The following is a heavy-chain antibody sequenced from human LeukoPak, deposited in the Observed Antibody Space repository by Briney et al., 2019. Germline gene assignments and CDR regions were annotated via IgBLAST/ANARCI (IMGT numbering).Heavy chain of an antibody. D-gene: IGHD6-19*01. J-gene: IGHJ5*02. Sequence: ASVKVSCKASGYTFTSYGISWVRQAPGQGLEWVGWISGYSGNTNYAQKLQGRVTMTTDTSTSTAYMELRSLRSDDTAVYYCAREGPGWQWHGNWFDPWGQGTLVTVSS. CDR2: ISGYSGNT. V-gene: IGHV1-18*01. CDR3: AREGPGWQWHGNWFDP. CDR1: GYTFTSYG.